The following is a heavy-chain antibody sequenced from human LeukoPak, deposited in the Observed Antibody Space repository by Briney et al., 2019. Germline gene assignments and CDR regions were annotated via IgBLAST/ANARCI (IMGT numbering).Heavy chain of an antibody. CDR2: INRSGST. CDR3: ARGTGELSIFSY. CDR1: GGFLRSAY. V-gene: IGHV4-4*07. Sequence: SETLSLTCTVSGGFLRSAYWRWIRQPAGKGLEWIGRINRSGSTNYNPSLKSRVTMSVDTSKNQFSLKLSSVTAADTAVYYGARGTGELSIFSYWGQGTLVTVSS. J-gene: IGHJ4*02. D-gene: IGHD3-3*02.